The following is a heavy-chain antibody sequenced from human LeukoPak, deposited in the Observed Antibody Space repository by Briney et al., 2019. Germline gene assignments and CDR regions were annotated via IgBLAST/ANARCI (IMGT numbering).Heavy chain of an antibody. CDR2: ISGNGGST. Sequence: TGGSLRPSCAASGLTFSSYAMSWVRQAPGKGLEWVSAISGNGGSTYYADSVKGRFTISRDNSKNTLYLQMNSLGAEDTAVYYCAKDLSGSFDYWGQGTLVTVSS. D-gene: IGHD1-26*01. CDR3: AKDLSGSFDY. V-gene: IGHV3-23*01. J-gene: IGHJ4*02. CDR1: GLTFSSYA.